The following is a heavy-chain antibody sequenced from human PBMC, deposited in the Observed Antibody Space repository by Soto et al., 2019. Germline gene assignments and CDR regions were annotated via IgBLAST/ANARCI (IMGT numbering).Heavy chain of an antibody. Sequence: ASVKVSCKASGYTFTSYGISWVRQAPGQGLEWMGWISAYNGNTNYAQKLQGRVTMTTDTSTSTAYMELRSLRSDDTAVYYCARVSAGEQQLGRYNWFDPWGQGTLVTVSS. CDR2: ISAYNGNT. CDR1: GYTFTSYG. V-gene: IGHV1-18*01. D-gene: IGHD6-13*01. CDR3: ARVSAGEQQLGRYNWFDP. J-gene: IGHJ5*02.